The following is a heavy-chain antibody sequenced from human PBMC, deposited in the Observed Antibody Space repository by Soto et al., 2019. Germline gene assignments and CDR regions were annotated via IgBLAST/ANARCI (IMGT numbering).Heavy chain of an antibody. Sequence: SVKVSCKASGGTFSSYTISCVRQAPGQGLEWMGRIIPILGIANYAQKFQGRVTITADKSTSTAYMELSSLRSEDTAVYYCARGYYDYVWGSYHFDYWGQGTLVTVSS. CDR3: ARGYYDYVWGSYHFDY. D-gene: IGHD3-16*01. V-gene: IGHV1-69*02. J-gene: IGHJ4*02. CDR1: GGTFSSYT. CDR2: IIPILGIA.